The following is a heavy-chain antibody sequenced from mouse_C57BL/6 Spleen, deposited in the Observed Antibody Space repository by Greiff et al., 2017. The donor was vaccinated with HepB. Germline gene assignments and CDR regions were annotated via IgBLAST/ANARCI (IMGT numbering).Heavy chain of an antibody. CDR1: GYTFTSYW. CDR2: IHPNSGST. CDR3: ARRGVGVYYFDY. D-gene: IGHD1-3*01. V-gene: IGHV1-64*01. J-gene: IGHJ2*01. Sequence: VQLQQPGAELVKPGASVKLSCKASGYTFTSYWMHWVKQRPGQGLEWIGMIHPNSGSTNYNEKFKSKATLTVDKSSSTAYMQLSSLTSEDSAVYYCARRGVGVYYFDYWGQGTTLTVSS.